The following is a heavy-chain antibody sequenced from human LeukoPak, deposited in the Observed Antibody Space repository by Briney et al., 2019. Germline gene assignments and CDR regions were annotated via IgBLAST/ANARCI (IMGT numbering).Heavy chain of an antibody. D-gene: IGHD4-17*01. J-gene: IGHJ1*01. Sequence: GGSLRLSCAASGFTFSSYWMSWVRQAPGEGLEWVANIKQDGSEKYYVDSVKGRFTISRDNAKNSLYLQMNSLRAEDTAVYYCARAPDYGDYVGYFQHWGQGTLVTVSS. V-gene: IGHV3-7*01. CDR1: GFTFSSYW. CDR2: IKQDGSEK. CDR3: ARAPDYGDYVGYFQH.